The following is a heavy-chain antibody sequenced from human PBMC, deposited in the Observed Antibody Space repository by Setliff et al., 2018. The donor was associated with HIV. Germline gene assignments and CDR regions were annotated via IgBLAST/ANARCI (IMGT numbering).Heavy chain of an antibody. J-gene: IGHJ3*02. CDR3: ARSISLLRGPLGDVFDI. CDR2: IYHSGIT. V-gene: IGHV4-39*01. CDR1: GGSISSHY. Sequence: SETLSLTCTVSGGSISSHYWGWIRQPPGKGLEWIGRIYHSGITYYNASLKSRVSISVDTSKNQFSVKLNSVTAADTAVYYCARSISLLRGPLGDVFDIWGQGTMVTVSS. D-gene: IGHD3-10*01.